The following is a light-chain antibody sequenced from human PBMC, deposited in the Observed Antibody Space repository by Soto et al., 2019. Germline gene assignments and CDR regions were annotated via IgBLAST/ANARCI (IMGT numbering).Light chain of an antibody. Sequence: QSVLTQPSSVSGTPGQGVTISCSGSISNIGNNYVYWFQQLPGTAPKVLSNRNDQRPSGVPDRFSGSKSGTSASLAISRLRSEDEADYYRAAWDDTVRSDVFGTGTKLTVL. J-gene: IGLJ1*01. CDR3: AAWDDTVRSDV. V-gene: IGLV1-47*01. CDR1: ISNIGNNY. CDR2: RND.